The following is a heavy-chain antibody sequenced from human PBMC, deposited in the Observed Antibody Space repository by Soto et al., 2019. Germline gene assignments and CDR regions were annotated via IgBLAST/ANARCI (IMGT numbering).Heavy chain of an antibody. CDR2: ISAYNGNT. J-gene: IGHJ6*02. CDR1: GYTFTSYG. Sequence: ASVKVSCKASGYTFTSYGISWVRQAPGQGLEWMGWISAYNGNTNYAQKLQGRVTMTTDTSTSTAYMELRSLRSDDTAVYYCARGVTIFGVVDYYYGMDVWGQGTTVTVSS. V-gene: IGHV1-18*04. CDR3: ARGVTIFGVVDYYYGMDV. D-gene: IGHD3-3*01.